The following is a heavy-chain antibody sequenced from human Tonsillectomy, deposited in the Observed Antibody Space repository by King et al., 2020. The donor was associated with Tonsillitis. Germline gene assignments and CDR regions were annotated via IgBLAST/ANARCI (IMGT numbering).Heavy chain of an antibody. CDR2: IYYSGST. CDR3: ARVGVNLVVPAAMFTWFDP. V-gene: IGHV4-61*01. D-gene: IGHD2-2*01. Sequence: QLQESGPGLVKPSENLSLTCTVSGGSVSSGSYYWSWIRQPPGKGLEWIGYIYYSGSTNYNPSLKSRVTISVDTSKNQFSLKLSSVTAADTAVYYCARVGVNLVVPAAMFTWFDPWGQGTLVTVSS. CDR1: GGSVSSGSYY. J-gene: IGHJ5*02.